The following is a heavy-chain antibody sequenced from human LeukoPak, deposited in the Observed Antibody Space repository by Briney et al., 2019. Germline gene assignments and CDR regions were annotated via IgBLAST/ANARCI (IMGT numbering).Heavy chain of an antibody. CDR1: GFTFSSYW. J-gene: IGHJ4*02. CDR3: ASLLISGSNKWPLDY. V-gene: IGHV3-48*03. D-gene: IGHD1-26*01. Sequence: GGSLRLSCAASGFTFSSYWMSWVRQAPGKGLEWVSYISNSGSTIYYADAVKGRFTISRDNTKKSLYLQMNSLRAEDTAVYYCASLLISGSNKWPLDYWGQGTLVTVSS. CDR2: ISNSGSTI.